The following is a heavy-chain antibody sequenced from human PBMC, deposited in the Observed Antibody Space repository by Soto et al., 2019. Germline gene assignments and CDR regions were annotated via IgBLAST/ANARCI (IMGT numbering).Heavy chain of an antibody. CDR3: ARDLRVRGVRGAFDT. D-gene: IGHD3-10*01. CDR2: IIPIFGTA. CDR1: GGTFSSYA. Sequence: GASVKVSCKASGGTFSSYAISWVRQAPGQGLEWMGGIIPIFGTANYAQKFQGRVTITADESTSTAYMELSSLRSEDTAVYYCARDLRVRGVRGAFDTWGQGTMVTVSS. J-gene: IGHJ3*02. V-gene: IGHV1-69*13.